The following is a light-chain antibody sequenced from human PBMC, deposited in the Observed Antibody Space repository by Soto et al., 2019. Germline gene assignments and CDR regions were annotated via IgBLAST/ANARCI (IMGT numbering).Light chain of an antibody. Sequence: ERVMTQSPATLSVSPGERATLSCRASQSVSSNLAWYQQKPGQAPRLLIYDASTKATGIPDMFSGSGSGTEFTLTISNLQSQDFAVYYCQQYNNWPPLTFGGGTKVEIK. V-gene: IGKV3D-15*01. J-gene: IGKJ4*01. CDR1: QSVSSN. CDR2: DAS. CDR3: QQYNNWPPLT.